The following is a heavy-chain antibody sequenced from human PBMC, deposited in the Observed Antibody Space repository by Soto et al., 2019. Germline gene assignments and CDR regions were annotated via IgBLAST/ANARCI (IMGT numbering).Heavy chain of an antibody. Sequence: QAGGSLRLSCAASGFTFSSYAMSWVRQAPGKGLEWVSAISGSGGSTYYADSVKGRFTISRDNSKNTLYLQMNSLRAEDTAVYYCAKDLGHGGNLWDYSGMDFWGQGTTVTVSS. D-gene: IGHD3-16*01. J-gene: IGHJ6*02. CDR3: AKDLGHGGNLWDYSGMDF. CDR1: GFTFSSYA. V-gene: IGHV3-23*01. CDR2: ISGSGGST.